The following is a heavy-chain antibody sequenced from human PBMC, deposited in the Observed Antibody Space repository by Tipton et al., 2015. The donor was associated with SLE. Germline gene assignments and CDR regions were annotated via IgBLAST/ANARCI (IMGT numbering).Heavy chain of an antibody. D-gene: IGHD3-3*02. V-gene: IGHV4-59*02. CDR1: GFTVNSHY. CDR3: ARGPPFMEWERNWFDP. Sequence: LRLSCAASGFTVNSHYWTWIRQPPGKRLEWIAYIYHSGITNYNPSLQSRVTISVDRSKNQFSLKLTSVTAADTAVYYCARGPPFMEWERNWFDPWGQGTQVTVSS. CDR2: IYHSGIT. J-gene: IGHJ5*02.